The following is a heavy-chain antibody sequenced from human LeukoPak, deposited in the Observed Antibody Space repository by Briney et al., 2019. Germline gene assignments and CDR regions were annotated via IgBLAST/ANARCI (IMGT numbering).Heavy chain of an antibody. CDR2: INSDGSST. J-gene: IGHJ6*03. V-gene: IGHV3-74*01. CDR1: GFTFSSYW. CDR3: ARAGYYYYYYMDV. Sequence: QPGGSLRLSCAASGFTFSSYWMHWVRHAPGKGLVWVSRINSDGSSTSYADSVKGRFTISRDNTKNTLYLQMNSLRAEDTAVYYCARAGYYYYYYMDVWGKGTTVTVSS.